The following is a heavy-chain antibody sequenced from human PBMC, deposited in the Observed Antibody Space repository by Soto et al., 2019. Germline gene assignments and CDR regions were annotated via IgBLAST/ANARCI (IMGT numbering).Heavy chain of an antibody. CDR2: IYYDGRI. CDR1: GASISSGY. Sequence: QVQLQESGPGLVKPSQTLSLTCTVSGASISSGYWSWIRQSPGKGLEWIGYIYYDGRIYYNPSLRSRITISVDTSKNQFSLILNSVTAADTAVYHCARSGVDDSHSYFWFYFDYWGPGSQVTVSS. CDR3: ARSGVDDSHSYFWFYFDY. V-gene: IGHV4-30-4*01. J-gene: IGHJ4*02. D-gene: IGHD3-9*01.